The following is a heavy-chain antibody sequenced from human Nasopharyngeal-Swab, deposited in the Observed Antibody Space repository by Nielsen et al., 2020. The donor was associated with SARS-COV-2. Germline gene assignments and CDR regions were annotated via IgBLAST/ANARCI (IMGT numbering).Heavy chain of an antibody. CDR3: ARDPILLPGPNEFDI. J-gene: IGHJ3*02. Sequence: ASVKVSCKTSGYSFTGYAIHLVRQAPGQRLEWMGWILPGNGATRYSQRFQDRFTLTRDTYTTTVYMELSSLTSEDTAVYYCARDPILLPGPNEFDIWGQGTMVTVAS. V-gene: IGHV1-3*01. CDR1: GYSFTGYA. D-gene: IGHD2-21*02. CDR2: ILPGNGAT.